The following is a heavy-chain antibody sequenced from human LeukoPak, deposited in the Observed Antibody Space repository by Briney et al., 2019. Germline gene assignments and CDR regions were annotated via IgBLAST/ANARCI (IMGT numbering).Heavy chain of an antibody. Sequence: SETLSLTCTVSGGSISSYYWSWSRQPAGKGLEWIGRIYTSGSTNYNPSLKSRVTMSVDTSKNQFSLKLSSVTAADTAVYYCARAPVGATPGGFPTLFEYWGQGTLVTVSS. CDR1: GGSISSYY. V-gene: IGHV4-4*07. CDR3: ARAPVGATPGGFPTLFEY. D-gene: IGHD1-26*01. J-gene: IGHJ4*02. CDR2: IYTSGST.